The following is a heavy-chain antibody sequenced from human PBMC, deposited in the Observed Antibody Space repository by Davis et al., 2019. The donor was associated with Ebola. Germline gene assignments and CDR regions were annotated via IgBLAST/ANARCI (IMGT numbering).Heavy chain of an antibody. J-gene: IGHJ5*02. CDR3: AREGGSYYGNWFDP. CDR1: GYTFIGYY. CDR2: MNPNSGNT. V-gene: IGHV1-8*02. D-gene: IGHD1-26*01. Sequence: ASVQVSCKASGYTFIGYYMHWVRQAPGQGLEWMGWMNPNSGNTGYAQKFQGRVTMTRNTSISTAYMELSSLRSEDTAVYYCAREGGSYYGNWFDPWGQGTLVTVSS.